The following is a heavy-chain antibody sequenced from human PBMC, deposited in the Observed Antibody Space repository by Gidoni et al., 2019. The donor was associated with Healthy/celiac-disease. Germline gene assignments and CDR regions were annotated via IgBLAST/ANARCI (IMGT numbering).Heavy chain of an antibody. CDR3: AKAAHGDYYLDY. Sequence: QVQLVESGGGVVQRGGSLRLSCSASGFTFSSYGMHWVRQAPGKGLEWVAFIRYDGSNKYYADSVKGRFTISRDNSKNTLYLQMNSLRAEDTAVYYCAKAAHGDYYLDYWGQGTLVTVSS. CDR2: IRYDGSNK. CDR1: GFTFSSYG. V-gene: IGHV3-30*02. D-gene: IGHD4-17*01. J-gene: IGHJ4*02.